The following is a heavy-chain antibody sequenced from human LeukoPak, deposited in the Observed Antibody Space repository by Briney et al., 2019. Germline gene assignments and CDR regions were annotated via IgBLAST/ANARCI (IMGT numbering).Heavy chain of an antibody. V-gene: IGHV4-30-2*01. Sequence: SETLSLTCAVSGDSISSGGYSWSWIRQPPGQGLEWIGYIYPTGCTYYNPSLNSRVTISIDRSKNQFSLRLNSVTAADTAVYFCARGMGSSWFLYYFKYWGQGALVTVSS. D-gene: IGHD6-13*01. CDR1: GDSISSGGYS. CDR2: IYPTGCT. J-gene: IGHJ4*02. CDR3: ARGMGSSWFLYYFKY.